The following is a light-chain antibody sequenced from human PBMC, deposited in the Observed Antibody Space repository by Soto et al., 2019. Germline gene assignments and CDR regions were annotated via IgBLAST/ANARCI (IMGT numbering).Light chain of an antibody. CDR3: QNYYNAPET. Sequence: DIQMTQSPSSLSASVGDRVTITCRASQGIRSYLAWYQQRPGKVPKVLIYAASTLHSGVPSRFSGSGSGTDFTLTISNVKPEDVATYYCQNYYNAPETFGQGTKVEIK. V-gene: IGKV1-27*01. CDR2: AAS. CDR1: QGIRSY. J-gene: IGKJ1*01.